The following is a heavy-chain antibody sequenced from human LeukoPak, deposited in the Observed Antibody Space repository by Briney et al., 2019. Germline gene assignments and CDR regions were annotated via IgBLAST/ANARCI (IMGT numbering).Heavy chain of an antibody. CDR3: ARVTQSDDAFDI. CDR1: GYTFTGYY. Sequence: ASVKVSCKASGYTFTGYYMHWVRQAPGQGLEWMGWINPNSGGTNYAQKFQGRVTMTRDTSISTAYMELSRLRSDDTAVYYCARVTQSDDAFDIWGQGTMVTVSS. J-gene: IGHJ3*02. CDR2: INPNSGGT. V-gene: IGHV1-2*02.